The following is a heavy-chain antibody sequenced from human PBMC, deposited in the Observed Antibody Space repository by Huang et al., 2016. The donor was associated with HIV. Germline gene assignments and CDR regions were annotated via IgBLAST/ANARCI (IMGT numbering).Heavy chain of an antibody. Sequence: QVQLVESGGGVVQPGGSLRLSCAASGFTFSSYGMHWVRQATGKGLEWVAFIRYDGSNKYYADSGRGRFTISRDNSKNTLYLQMNRLRAEDTAVYYCAKGSMANAFDIWGQGTMVTVSS. CDR1: GFTFSSYG. J-gene: IGHJ3*02. D-gene: IGHD3-10*01. CDR2: IRYDGSNK. V-gene: IGHV3-30*02. CDR3: AKGSMANAFDI.